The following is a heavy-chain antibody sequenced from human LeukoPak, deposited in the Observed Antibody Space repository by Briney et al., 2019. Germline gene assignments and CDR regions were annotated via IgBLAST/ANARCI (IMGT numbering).Heavy chain of an antibody. CDR1: GGSISSYY. CDR2: IYYSGST. Sequence: ASETLSLTCTVSGGSISSYYWSWIRQPPGKGLEWIGYIYYSGSTNYNPSLKSRVTISVDTSTSQFSLRLTSVTAADRALYYCASGRTLRYSGFWGQGVQVTVSS. J-gene: IGHJ4*02. V-gene: IGHV4-59*08. CDR3: ASGRTLRYSGF. D-gene: IGHD5-12*01.